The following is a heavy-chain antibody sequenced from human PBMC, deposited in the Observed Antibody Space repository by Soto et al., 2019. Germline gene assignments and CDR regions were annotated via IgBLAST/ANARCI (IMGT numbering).Heavy chain of an antibody. V-gene: IGHV1-69*13. Sequence: SVKVSCKASGGTFSSYAISWVRQAPGQGLEWMGGIIPIFGTANYAQKFQGRVTVTADESTSTAYMELSSLRSEDTAVYYCARDPGGIFGVVTAPWFDPWGQGTLVTVSS. CDR1: GGTFSSYA. CDR3: ARDPGGIFGVVTAPWFDP. J-gene: IGHJ5*02. CDR2: IIPIFGTA. D-gene: IGHD3-3*01.